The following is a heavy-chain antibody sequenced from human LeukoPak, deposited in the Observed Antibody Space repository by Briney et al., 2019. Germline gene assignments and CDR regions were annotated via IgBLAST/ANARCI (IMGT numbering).Heavy chain of an antibody. CDR1: GYTFTGYY. CDR3: AASALGVYGYYDYYYYMDV. Sequence: ASVKVSCKASGYTFTGYYMHWVRQAPGQGLEWMGWINPNSGGTNYAQKFQGRVTITADKSTSTAYMELSSLTSEDTAVYYCAASALGVYGYYDYYYYMDVWGTGTTVTVSS. J-gene: IGHJ6*03. V-gene: IGHV1-2*02. CDR2: INPNSGGT. D-gene: IGHD5-18*01.